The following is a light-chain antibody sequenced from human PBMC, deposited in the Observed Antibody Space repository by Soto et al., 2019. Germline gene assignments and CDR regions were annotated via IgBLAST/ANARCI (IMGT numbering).Light chain of an antibody. CDR2: DVN. CDR3: SSYTSSITLV. J-gene: IGLJ2*01. CDR1: SSDVGGYNY. Sequence: QSALTQPASVSGSPGQSITISCTGTSSDVGGYNYVSWYQQHPGKAPKLMIYDVNNRPSGVSNRFSGSKSGNTASLTISGLQAEDEGDYYCSSYTSSITLVFCGGTKLTVL. V-gene: IGLV2-14*01.